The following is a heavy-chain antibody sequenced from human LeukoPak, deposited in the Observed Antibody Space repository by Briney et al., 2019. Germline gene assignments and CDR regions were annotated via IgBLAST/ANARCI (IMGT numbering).Heavy chain of an antibody. CDR2: IDPSDSYT. V-gene: IGHV5-10-1*01. CDR3: ARLIESTSGYHYYGMDV. J-gene: IGHJ6*04. D-gene: IGHD3-16*02. Sequence: GESLKISCKGSGYSFTSYWISWVRQMPGKGLEWMGRIDPSDSYTNYSPSFQGHVTISADKSISTAYLQWSSLKASDTAMYYCARLIESTSGYHYYGMDVWGKGTTVTVSS. CDR1: GYSFTSYW.